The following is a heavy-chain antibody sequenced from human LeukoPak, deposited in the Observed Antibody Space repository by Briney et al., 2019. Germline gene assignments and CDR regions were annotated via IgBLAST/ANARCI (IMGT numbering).Heavy chain of an antibody. Sequence: GGSLRLSCAASEFIFSSYGMHWVRRAPGKGLEWVAVISYDGSKKYYADSVKGRFTISRDNSKNTMYLQMNSLRAEDTAVHYCARDGRHFDWLNRLDYWGQGTLVAVSS. CDR3: ARDGRHFDWLNRLDY. CDR1: EFIFSSYG. CDR2: ISYDGSKK. J-gene: IGHJ4*02. V-gene: IGHV3-30*03. D-gene: IGHD3-9*01.